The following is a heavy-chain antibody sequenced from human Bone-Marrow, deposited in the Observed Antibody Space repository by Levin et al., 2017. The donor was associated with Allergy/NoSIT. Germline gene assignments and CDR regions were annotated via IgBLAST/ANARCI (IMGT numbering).Heavy chain of an antibody. CDR3: VGDGEWHY. J-gene: IGHJ4*02. V-gene: IGHV3-48*02. Sequence: LSLTCAASGFTFSSYNMNWVRQAPGKGLEWVSYISSSSNNIYYADSVKGRFTISRDNAKNSLYLQMNSLRDEDTAVYYCVGDGEWHYWGQGTLVTVSS. D-gene: IGHD2-21*01. CDR2: ISSSSNNI. CDR1: GFTFSSYN.